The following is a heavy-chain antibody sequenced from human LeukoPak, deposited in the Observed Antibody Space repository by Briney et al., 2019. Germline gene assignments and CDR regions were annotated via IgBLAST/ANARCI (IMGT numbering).Heavy chain of an antibody. J-gene: IGHJ3*02. V-gene: IGHV3-53*05. D-gene: IGHD5-18*01. Sequence: GGSLRLSCAASGFTVSSNYMSWVRQAPGKGLEWVSVIYSGGSTYYADSVKGRFTISRDNSKNTLYLQMNSLRVEDTAVYYCALAYSYGRDAFDIWGQGTMVTVSS. CDR2: IYSGGST. CDR1: GFTVSSNY. CDR3: ALAYSYGRDAFDI.